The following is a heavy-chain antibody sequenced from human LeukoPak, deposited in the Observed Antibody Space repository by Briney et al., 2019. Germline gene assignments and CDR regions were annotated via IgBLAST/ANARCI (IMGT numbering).Heavy chain of an antibody. CDR1: GYTFTTYY. J-gene: IGHJ5*02. V-gene: IGHV1-46*01. CDR3: ARDRAPLTTTAVGFDP. D-gene: IGHD4/OR15-4a*01. CDR2: TNPSGGST. Sequence: GASVKTSCKASGYTFTTYYMHWVRQAPGQGLEWRGITNPSGGSTTYAQKFQGRVTMTRDTSTSTVYMELNNLRSEDTAVYYCARDRAPLTTTAVGFDPWGQGSPVTVSS.